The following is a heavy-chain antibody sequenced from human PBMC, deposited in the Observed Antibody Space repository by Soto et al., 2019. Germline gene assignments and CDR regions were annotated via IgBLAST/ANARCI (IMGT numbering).Heavy chain of an antibody. CDR3: AREQYSYSYGTFDY. Sequence: GGSLRLSCAASGFTFSSYVMHWVRQAPGKGLEWVALISDDGSNKDYADSVMGRFTISRDNSKNTLYLQMNSLRDDDTAVYYCAREQYSYSYGTFDYWGQGTLVTVSS. CDR1: GFTFSSYV. J-gene: IGHJ4*02. CDR2: ISDDGSNK. V-gene: IGHV3-30-3*01. D-gene: IGHD5-18*01.